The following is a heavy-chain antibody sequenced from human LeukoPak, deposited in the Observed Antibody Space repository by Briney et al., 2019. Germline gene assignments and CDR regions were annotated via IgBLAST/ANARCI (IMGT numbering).Heavy chain of an antibody. Sequence: SETLSLTCAVYGGSFSGYYWSWIRQPPGKGLEWIGEINHSGSTNYNPSLKSRVTISVDTSKNQFSLKLSSVTAADTAVYYCAGGRKAARLGPNLFDYWGQGTLVTVSS. D-gene: IGHD6-6*01. J-gene: IGHJ4*02. CDR1: GGSFSGYY. V-gene: IGHV4-34*01. CDR2: INHSGST. CDR3: AGGRKAARLGPNLFDY.